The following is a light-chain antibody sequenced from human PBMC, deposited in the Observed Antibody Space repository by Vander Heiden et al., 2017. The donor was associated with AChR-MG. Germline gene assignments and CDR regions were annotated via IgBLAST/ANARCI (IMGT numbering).Light chain of an antibody. CDR3: QQNCRTLLT. J-gene: IGKJ4*01. CDR2: WAS. CDR1: QSLLNSSNNKNY. Sequence: QSPDSLPVSLGERATISCKSRQSLLNSSNNKNYLPWFQQKPRQSPRLLIYWASTRESGVPDRFSGSGSGTDFTLTISSLQAEDVAVYYCQQNCRTLLTFGGGTKVEIK. V-gene: IGKV4-1*01.